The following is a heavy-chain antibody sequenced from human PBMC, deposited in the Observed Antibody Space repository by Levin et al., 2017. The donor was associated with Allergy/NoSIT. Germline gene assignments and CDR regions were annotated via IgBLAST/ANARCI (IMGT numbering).Heavy chain of an antibody. J-gene: IGHJ4*02. CDR3: ASSSGYLLPPAVRYFDY. D-gene: IGHD3-22*01. V-gene: IGHV4-38-2*02. Sequence: SQTLSLTCTVSGYSITSAYYWGCIRQPPGKGLEWIGSIYHSGSTYYNPSLKSRITISVDTSKNQFSLKLSSVTAADTAVYYCASSSGYLLPPAVRYFDYWGQGTLVTVSS. CDR2: IYHSGST. CDR1: GYSITSAYY.